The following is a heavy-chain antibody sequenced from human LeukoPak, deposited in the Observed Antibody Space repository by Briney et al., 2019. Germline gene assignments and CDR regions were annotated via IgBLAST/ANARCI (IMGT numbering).Heavy chain of an antibody. CDR2: INPSGGST. Sequence: ASVKVSCKASGYTFTSYYMHWVRQAPGQGLEWMGIINPSGGSTSYAQKFQGRVTMTRDTSTSTVYMELSSLRSEDTAVYYCAREPRGRSPDKGLDYWGQGTLVTVSS. J-gene: IGHJ4*02. D-gene: IGHD3-10*01. CDR1: GYTFTSYY. CDR3: AREPRGRSPDKGLDY. V-gene: IGHV1-46*01.